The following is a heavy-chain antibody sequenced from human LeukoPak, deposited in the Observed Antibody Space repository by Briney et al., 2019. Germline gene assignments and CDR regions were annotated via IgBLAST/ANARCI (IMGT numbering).Heavy chain of an antibody. Sequence: GGSLRLSCAASGFTFSSYSMNWVRQAPGKGLEWVSYISSSSSTIYYADSVKGRFTISRDNAKNSLYLQMNSLRAEDTAVYYCAKMGALYSSGWYVQHWGQGTLVTVSS. CDR1: GFTFSSYS. CDR2: ISSSSSTI. V-gene: IGHV3-48*01. CDR3: AKMGALYSSGWYVQH. J-gene: IGHJ1*01. D-gene: IGHD6-19*01.